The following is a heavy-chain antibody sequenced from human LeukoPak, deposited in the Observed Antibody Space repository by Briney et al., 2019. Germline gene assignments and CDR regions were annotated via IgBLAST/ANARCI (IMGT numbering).Heavy chain of an antibody. CDR3: ARVVYYDSSGYLDY. V-gene: IGHV1-69*13. Sequence: GASVKVSCKASGGTFSSYAISWVRQAPGQGLEWMGGIIPIFGTANYAQKFQGRVTITADESTSTAYMELSSLRSGDTAVYYCARVVYYDSSGYLDYWGQGTLVTVSS. D-gene: IGHD3-22*01. CDR2: IIPIFGTA. J-gene: IGHJ4*02. CDR1: GGTFSSYA.